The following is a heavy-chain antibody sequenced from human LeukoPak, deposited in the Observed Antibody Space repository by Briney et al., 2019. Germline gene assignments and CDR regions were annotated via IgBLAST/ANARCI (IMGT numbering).Heavy chain of an antibody. CDR3: ARSGSDFDY. J-gene: IGHJ4*02. Sequence: GGSLRLSCAASGFTFSTYAMTWVRQAPGEGLEWVSGISGSGGSTYYTDSVKGRFTISRDNSKNTLYLQMNSLRAEDTAVYYCARSGSDFDYWGQGTLVSVSS. CDR2: ISGSGGST. V-gene: IGHV3-23*01. D-gene: IGHD3-3*01. CDR1: GFTFSTYA.